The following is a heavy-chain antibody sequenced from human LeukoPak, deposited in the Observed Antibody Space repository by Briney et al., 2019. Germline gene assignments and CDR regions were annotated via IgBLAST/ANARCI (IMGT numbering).Heavy chain of an antibody. J-gene: IGHJ5*02. V-gene: IGHV3-21*01. Sequence: PGGSLRLSCAASGFTFSSYSMNWVRQAPGKGLGWVSSISSGSTYIYYADSVKGRFTISRDNAKNSLYLQMNSLRAEDTAVYYCASEVKVDNWFDPWGQGTLVTVSS. CDR2: ISSGSTYI. CDR1: GFTFSSYS. CDR3: ASEVKVDNWFDP.